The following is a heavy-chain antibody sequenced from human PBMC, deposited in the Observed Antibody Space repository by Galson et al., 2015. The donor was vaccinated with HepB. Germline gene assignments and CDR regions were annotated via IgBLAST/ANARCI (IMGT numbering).Heavy chain of an antibody. CDR2: IYQSGNT. Sequence: TLSLTCAVSGGSISSGGHSWSWLRQPPGKGLEWIGYIYQSGNTYYKPSLKSRVTISADRSKNLLSLRLTSVTAADTAGYYCARVMAPGGWFDPWGQGTLVTVSS. J-gene: IGHJ5*02. D-gene: IGHD5-24*01. CDR3: ARVMAPGGWFDP. V-gene: IGHV4-30-2*01. CDR1: GGSISSGGHS.